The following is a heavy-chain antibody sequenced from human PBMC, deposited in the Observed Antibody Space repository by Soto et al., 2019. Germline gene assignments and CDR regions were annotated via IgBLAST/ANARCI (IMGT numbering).Heavy chain of an antibody. D-gene: IGHD5-12*01. Sequence: GGSLRLSCAASGFTVSSNYMSWVRQARGKGLEWVSVIYSGGSTYYADSVKGRFTISRDNSKNTLYLQMNSLRAEDTAVYYCARTVRMATPRYYYYGMDVWGQGTTVTVSS. J-gene: IGHJ6*02. CDR3: ARTVRMATPRYYYYGMDV. V-gene: IGHV3-53*05. CDR2: IYSGGST. CDR1: GFTVSSNY.